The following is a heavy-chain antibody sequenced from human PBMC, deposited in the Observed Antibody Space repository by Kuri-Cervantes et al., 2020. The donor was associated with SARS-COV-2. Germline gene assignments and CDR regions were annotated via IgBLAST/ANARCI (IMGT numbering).Heavy chain of an antibody. CDR2: INAGNGNT. J-gene: IGHJ4*02. D-gene: IGHD2-15*01. CDR3: ARDRGYCSGGSCSHFGY. V-gene: IGHV1-3*01. Sequence: ASVKVSCKASGYTFTSYAMHWVRQAPGQRLEWMGWINAGNGNTKYSQKFQGRVTITRDTSTSTVYMELSSLRSEDTAVYYCARDRGYCSGGSCSHFGYWGQGTLVTVSS. CDR1: GYTFTSYA.